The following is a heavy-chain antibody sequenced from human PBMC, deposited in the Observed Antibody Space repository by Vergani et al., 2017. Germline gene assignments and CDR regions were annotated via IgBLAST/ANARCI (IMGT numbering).Heavy chain of an antibody. J-gene: IGHJ6*03. CDR2: IRYDGSNK. Sequence: VQLVESGGGLVKPGGSLRLSCAASGFTFSSYSMHWVRQAPGKGLEWVAFIRYDGSNKYYADSVKGRFTISRDNSKNTLYLQMNSLRAEDTAVYYCARDFLTRVTTLDYYYMGVWGKGTTVTVSS. CDR1: GFTFSSYS. CDR3: ARDFLTRVTTLDYYYMGV. V-gene: IGHV3-30*02. D-gene: IGHD1-1*01.